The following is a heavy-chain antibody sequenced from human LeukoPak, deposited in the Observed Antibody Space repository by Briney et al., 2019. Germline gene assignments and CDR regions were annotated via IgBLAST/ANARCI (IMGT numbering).Heavy chain of an antibody. V-gene: IGHV3-23*01. CDR1: GFTFSSYG. Sequence: GGSLRPSCAASGFTFSSYGMSWVRQAPGKGLEWVSAFSGSGGSTYYADSVKGRFTISRDNSKNTLYLQMNSLRAEDTAVYYCARERGRATVYFDYWGQGTLVTVSS. J-gene: IGHJ4*02. CDR3: ARERGRATVYFDY. CDR2: FSGSGGST. D-gene: IGHD1-26*01.